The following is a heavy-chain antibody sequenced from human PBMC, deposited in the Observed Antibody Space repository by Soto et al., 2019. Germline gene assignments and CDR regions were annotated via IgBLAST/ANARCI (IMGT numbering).Heavy chain of an antibody. D-gene: IGHD2-2*01. J-gene: IGHJ5*02. CDR1: GGSFSSHY. V-gene: IGHV4-4*07. Sequence: QVQLQESGPGLLKPSETLSLSCTVSGGSFSSHYCNWVRESAGKVLELIGRIYPTGSTTYNPSLKSRLTMSVDTSKNQFSLRLTSMTAADTAVYYCATGLSEVVPGAMDTWGQGPLVTVSS. CDR2: IYPTGST. CDR3: ATGLSEVVPGAMDT.